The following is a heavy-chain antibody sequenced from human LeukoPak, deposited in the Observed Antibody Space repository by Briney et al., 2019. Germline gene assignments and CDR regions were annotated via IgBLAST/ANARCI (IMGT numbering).Heavy chain of an antibody. CDR2: IRNDGNDK. CDR1: GFTFSDYG. V-gene: IGHV3-30*02. Sequence: TGGSLRLSCAASGFTFSDYGIHWVRQAPGKGLEWVAFIRNDGNDKSYADSVKGRFTISRDNAKNSLYLQMNSLRAEDTALYYCARDGDYYGSGTHLIGWGQGTLVTVSS. CDR3: ARDGDYYGSGTHLIG. J-gene: IGHJ4*02. D-gene: IGHD3-10*01.